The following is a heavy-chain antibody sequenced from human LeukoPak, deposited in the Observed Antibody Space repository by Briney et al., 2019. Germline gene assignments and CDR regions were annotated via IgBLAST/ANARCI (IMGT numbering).Heavy chain of an antibody. J-gene: IGHJ4*02. V-gene: IGHV4-31*03. CDR2: IYYNGTT. Sequence: SETLSLTCTVSGGSISNGAYYWRWSRQHPGKGLQWIKYIYYNGTTYYNPSLKRRVTMSVDTSKNQFSLNLDSVTDADTALYYCARGGGYYPDYWGQGTLVTVSS. CDR3: ARGGGYYPDY. D-gene: IGHD3-22*01. CDR1: GGSISNGAYY.